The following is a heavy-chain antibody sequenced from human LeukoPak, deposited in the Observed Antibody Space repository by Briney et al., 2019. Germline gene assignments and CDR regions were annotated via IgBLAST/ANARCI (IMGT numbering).Heavy chain of an antibody. CDR1: GFIFGGYG. V-gene: IGHV3-30*18. CDR2: ISYDGSDN. D-gene: IGHD1-26*01. CDR3: AKQREGTSWSPDH. J-gene: IGHJ4*02. Sequence: GRSLRLSCAASGFIFGGYGMHWLRQAPGKRLDWVAVISYDGSDNYYADSVKGRFTISRDNSKSTVYLQMNGLRADDTAVYYCAKQREGTSWSPDHWGQGTLVTVSS.